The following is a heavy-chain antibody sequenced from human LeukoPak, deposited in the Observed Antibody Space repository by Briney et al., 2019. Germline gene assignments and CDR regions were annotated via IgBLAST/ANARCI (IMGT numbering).Heavy chain of an antibody. D-gene: IGHD3-3*01. Sequence: VASVRVSCTASGYTFTGYYMHWVRQAPGQGLEWMGWINPNSGGTNYAQKFQGRVTMTRDTSISTAYMELSRLRSDDTAVYYCARGAVDYDFWSGYSFPDYWGQGTLVTVSS. CDR1: GYTFTGYY. V-gene: IGHV1-2*02. J-gene: IGHJ4*02. CDR3: ARGAVDYDFWSGYSFPDY. CDR2: INPNSGGT.